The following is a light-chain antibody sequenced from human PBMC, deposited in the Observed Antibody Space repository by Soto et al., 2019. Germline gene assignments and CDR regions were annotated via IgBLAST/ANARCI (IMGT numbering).Light chain of an antibody. CDR2: EVN. CDR1: SSDVGGFNY. J-gene: IGLJ1*01. Sequence: QSALTQPPSASGSPGQSVTISCSGTSSDVGGFNYVSWYQQHPGRAPKVLIYEVNKRPSGVPDRFSGSKSGSTASLTVSGLQAEDEAEYYCSSYTTSSTVVFGTGTKLTVL. CDR3: SSYTTSSTVV. V-gene: IGLV2-8*01.